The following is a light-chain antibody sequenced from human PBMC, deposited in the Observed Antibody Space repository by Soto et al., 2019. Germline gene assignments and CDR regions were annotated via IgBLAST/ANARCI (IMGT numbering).Light chain of an antibody. V-gene: IGLV2-8*01. CDR1: SSDVGGYNY. CDR2: EVT. CDR3: SSYAGNNNFLYV. Sequence: QSALTQPPSASGSPGQSVTISCTGTSSDVGGYNYVSWYQQHPGKAPKLMIYEVTKRPSGVPDRFSGSKSGNTASLTVSGLQAEDEADYYCSSYAGNNNFLYVFGTGTKLTVL. J-gene: IGLJ1*01.